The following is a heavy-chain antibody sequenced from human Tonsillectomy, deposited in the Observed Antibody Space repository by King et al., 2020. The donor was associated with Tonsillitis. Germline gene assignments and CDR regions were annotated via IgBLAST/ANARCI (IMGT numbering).Heavy chain of an antibody. CDR1: GGSFSDYY. CDR3: SRAPLNCKGGNSYGGCFDP. CDR2: INHSGST. Sequence: VQLQQWGAGLLKPSETLSLTCAVYGGSFSDYYWSWIRQPPGKGLEWIGEINHSGSTNYNTSLKSRVTISVETSKNQFSLKLSSVTAADTAVYYCSRAPLNCKGGNSYGGCFDPSGHGTLVTVSS. V-gene: IGHV4-34*01. J-gene: IGHJ5*02. D-gene: IGHD4-23*01.